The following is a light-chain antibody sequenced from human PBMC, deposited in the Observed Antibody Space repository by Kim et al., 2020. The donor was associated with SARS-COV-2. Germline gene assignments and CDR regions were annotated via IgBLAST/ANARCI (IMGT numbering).Light chain of an antibody. Sequence: EPASISCRSSRSLLHSNGYNYLDWYLQKPGQSQQLLIYLGSNRASGVPDRFSGSGSGTDFTLKISRVEAEDVGVYYCMQALQTPTFGQGTRLEIK. J-gene: IGKJ5*01. CDR2: LGS. CDR3: MQALQTPT. V-gene: IGKV2-28*01. CDR1: RSLLHSNGYNY.